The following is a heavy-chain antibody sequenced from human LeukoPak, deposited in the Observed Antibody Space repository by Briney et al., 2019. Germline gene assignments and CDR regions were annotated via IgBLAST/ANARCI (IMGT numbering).Heavy chain of an antibody. CDR2: IDQGGSVR. Sequence: GGSLRLSCAASGFSFSTYWMSWVRQTPEKGLEFVANIDQGGSVRNYMDSLKGRCTISRDNAKKSLYLEINSLRADDTAVYYCARDPESSSFDLWGRGALVTASS. CDR3: ARDPESSSFDL. V-gene: IGHV3-7*01. CDR1: GFSFSTYW. J-gene: IGHJ4*02. D-gene: IGHD6-13*01.